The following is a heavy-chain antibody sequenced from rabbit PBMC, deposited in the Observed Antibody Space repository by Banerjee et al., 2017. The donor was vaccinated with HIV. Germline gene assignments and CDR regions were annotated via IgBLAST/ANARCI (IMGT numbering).Heavy chain of an antibody. D-gene: IGHD6-1*01. J-gene: IGHJ3*01. CDR2: IYTGSDTT. Sequence: QEQLVESGGGLVQPEGSLTLTCTASGFSFSGNYYMCWVRQAPGKGLEWIGCIYTGSDTTYYASWASGQFTISKASSTTVTLQMTSLTAADTATYFCARTIAISDGFDLWGQGTLVTVS. CDR3: ARTIAISDGFDL. CDR1: GFSFSGNYY. V-gene: IGHV1S45*01.